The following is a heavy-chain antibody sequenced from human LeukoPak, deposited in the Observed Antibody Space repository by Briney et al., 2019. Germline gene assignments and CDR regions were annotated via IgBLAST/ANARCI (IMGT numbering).Heavy chain of an antibody. Sequence: PGGSLRLSCAASGFTFSSYAMSWVRQAPGKGLEWVSAISGSGGTTYYADSVKGRFTISRDNSKNTLYLQMNSRRAEDTAVYYCAKGAPILTGYFPFDPWGQGTLVTASS. CDR3: AKGAPILTGYFPFDP. J-gene: IGHJ5*02. CDR2: ISGSGGTT. D-gene: IGHD3-9*01. CDR1: GFTFSSYA. V-gene: IGHV3-23*01.